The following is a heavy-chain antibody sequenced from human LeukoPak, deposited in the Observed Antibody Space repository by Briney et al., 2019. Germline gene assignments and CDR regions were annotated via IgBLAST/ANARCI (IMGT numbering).Heavy chain of an antibody. CDR1: GGSISSSYW. CDR3: ARFSAGRRIDY. D-gene: IGHD6-13*01. CDR2: IYYSGST. V-gene: IGHV4-4*02. J-gene: IGHJ4*02. Sequence: SETLSLTCAVSGGSISSSYWWSWVRQPPGKGLEWIGYIYYSGSTNYNPSLKSRVTISVDTSKNQFSLKLSSVTAADTAVYYCARFSAGRRIDYWGQGTLVTVSS.